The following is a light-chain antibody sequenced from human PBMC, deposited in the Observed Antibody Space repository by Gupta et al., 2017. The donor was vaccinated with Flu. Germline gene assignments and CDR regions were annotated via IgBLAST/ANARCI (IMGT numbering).Light chain of an antibody. J-gene: IGKJ2*03. CDR1: QRVSSSY. CDR2: GAS. V-gene: IGKV3-20*01. CDR3: QQYGSSPPYS. Sequence: EIGFTQAPGTLSFSPGERANLSCRASQRVSSSYLAWYQQKPGQAPRLLIYGASSRATGISDRFSGSGSGTDFTLTISRLEPEDFAVYYCQQYGSSPPYSFGQGTKLEIK.